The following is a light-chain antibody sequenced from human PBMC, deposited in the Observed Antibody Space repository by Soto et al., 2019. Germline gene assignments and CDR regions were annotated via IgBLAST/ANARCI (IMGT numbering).Light chain of an antibody. CDR1: QSVSATH. CDR2: GAS. CDR3: QQYESSLPT. J-gene: IGKJ1*01. Sequence: EIVMTQSPATLSVSPGEGATLSCRASQSVSATHLAWYQQKPGQAPRLLLYGASTRATGIPDRFSGSGSGTDFTLTISRLEPEDFAVYYCQQYESSLPTFGQGTKVDIK. V-gene: IGKV3-20*01.